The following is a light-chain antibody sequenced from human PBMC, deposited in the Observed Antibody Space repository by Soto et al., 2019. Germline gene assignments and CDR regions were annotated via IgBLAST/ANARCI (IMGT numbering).Light chain of an antibody. Sequence: EIVMTQSPPSLTVTPGEPASISCRSSQRLLHSNGNTFLDWYLQKPGQSPQLLIYLGSNRAAEVPDSVSGGEAGTDCTLKIIRVEAEDVVVYYCMQPVQTPYTCGQGTKLEIK. V-gene: IGKV2-28*01. J-gene: IGKJ2*01. CDR1: QRLLHSNGNTF. CDR3: MQPVQTPYT. CDR2: LGS.